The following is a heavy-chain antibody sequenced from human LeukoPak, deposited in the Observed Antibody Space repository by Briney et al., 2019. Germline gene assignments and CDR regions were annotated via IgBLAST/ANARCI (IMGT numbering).Heavy chain of an antibody. CDR1: GFTFSNYW. CDR3: TRGGVDY. CDR2: INSDGSTT. D-gene: IGHD3-10*01. V-gene: IGHV3-74*01. Sequence: VQPGGSLRLSCAASGFTFSNYWMHWVRQAPGKGLVWVSRINSDGSTTTYADSVKGRFTISRDNAKNTLYLQMNSLRAEDTAVYFCTRGGVDYWGQGTLVTVSS. J-gene: IGHJ4*02.